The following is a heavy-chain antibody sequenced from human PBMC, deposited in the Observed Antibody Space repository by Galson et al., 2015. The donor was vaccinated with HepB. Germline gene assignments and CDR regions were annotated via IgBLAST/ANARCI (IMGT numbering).Heavy chain of an antibody. CDR1: GFTFSSYA. V-gene: IGHV3-23*01. CDR3: AKEPVHGDYDSWSGYYFDS. D-gene: IGHD3-3*01. Sequence: SLRLSCAASGFTFSSYAMNWVRQAPGKGLEWVSGISGSGGRTSDAASVKGRFTISRDNSKNTLFVQMNSLRVEDTAVYYCAKEPVHGDYDSWSGYYFDSWGQGTLVIVSS. J-gene: IGHJ4*02. CDR2: ISGSGGRT.